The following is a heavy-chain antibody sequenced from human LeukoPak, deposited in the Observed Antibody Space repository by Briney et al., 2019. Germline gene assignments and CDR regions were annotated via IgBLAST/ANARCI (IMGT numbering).Heavy chain of an antibody. CDR3: ARDGASLQSLPYYYYMDV. Sequence: PGGSLRLSCAASGFTFSSYWMHWVRQAPGKGLVWVSRINSDGSSTSYADSVKGRFTISRDNAKNTLYLQMNSLRAEDTAVYYCARDGASLQSLPYYYYMDVWGKGTTVTVSS. V-gene: IGHV3-74*01. D-gene: IGHD4-11*01. CDR2: INSDGSST. J-gene: IGHJ6*03. CDR1: GFTFSSYW.